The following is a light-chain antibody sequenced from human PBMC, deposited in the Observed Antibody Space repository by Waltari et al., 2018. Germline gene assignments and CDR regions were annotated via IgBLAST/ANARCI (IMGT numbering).Light chain of an antibody. CDR2: DAS. J-gene: IGKJ4*01. CDR1: ESVATS. CDR3: QQCNKWPPT. V-gene: IGKV3-15*01. Sequence: EMVMTQSPATLSVSPGGRVALSCRASESVATSLAWYQQIPGQAPRLLIYDASTRATNVSVRFSGSGSGTEFTLTITSLQSEDFAVYYCQQCNKWPPTFGGGTKVEIK.